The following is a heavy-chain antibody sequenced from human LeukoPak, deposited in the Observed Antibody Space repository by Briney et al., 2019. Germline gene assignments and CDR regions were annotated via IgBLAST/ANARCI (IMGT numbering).Heavy chain of an antibody. J-gene: IGHJ6*03. Sequence: PGGSLRLSCAASGCTFSSYGMHWVRQAPGKGLEWVAFIRYDGSNKYYADSVKGRFTISRDNSKNTLYLQMNSLRAEDTAVYYCAKDGGGSYYSYYYYMDVWGKGTTVTVSS. CDR3: AKDGGGSYYSYYYYMDV. CDR1: GCTFSSYG. V-gene: IGHV3-30*02. D-gene: IGHD1-26*01. CDR2: IRYDGSNK.